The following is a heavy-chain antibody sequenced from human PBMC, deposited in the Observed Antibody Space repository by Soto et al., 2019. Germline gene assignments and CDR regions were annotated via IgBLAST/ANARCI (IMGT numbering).Heavy chain of an antibody. CDR1: GYSISSGYY. Sequence: SETLSLTCVVSGYSISSGYYWGWILQIRQPPGKGLEWIVSINRSGNTYYNPSLRSRVTISVDTSKNQLSLKLSSMTAADTAVYYCGRSGDDYGSYIDYWGRGTLVTVSS. CDR2: INRSGNT. D-gene: IGHD4-17*01. CDR3: GRSGDDYGSYIDY. V-gene: IGHV4-38-2*01. J-gene: IGHJ4*02.